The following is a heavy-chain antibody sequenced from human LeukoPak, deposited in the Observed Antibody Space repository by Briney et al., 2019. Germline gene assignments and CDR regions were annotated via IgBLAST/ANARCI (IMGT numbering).Heavy chain of an antibody. J-gene: IGHJ3*02. Sequence: PSETLSLTCAVSGVSISSGDYYWSWLRQPAGKGVEWIGHIYSSESTNYNPSLNSRVTISVDTSKNQFSLKLTSVTAADTAVYYCARDDWTYCSSTTCPDAYIWGQGTMVTVSS. V-gene: IGHV4-61*09. CDR3: ARDDWTYCSSTTCPDAYI. CDR1: GVSISSGDYY. D-gene: IGHD2-2*01. CDR2: IYSSEST.